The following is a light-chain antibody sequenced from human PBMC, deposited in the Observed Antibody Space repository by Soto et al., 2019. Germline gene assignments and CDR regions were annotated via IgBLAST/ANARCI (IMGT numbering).Light chain of an antibody. CDR1: TSDVGSYNR. CDR3: DSYTTSSTYV. CDR2: DVG. V-gene: IGLV2-18*02. Sequence: SALTQPPSVSGSPGQSLTISCTGTTSDVGSYNRVSWYQQTPGTAPKLIIYDVGSRPSGVPDRFSGSKSGNTASLTISGLQAEDEADYYCDSYTTSSTYVFGTGTKLTVL. J-gene: IGLJ1*01.